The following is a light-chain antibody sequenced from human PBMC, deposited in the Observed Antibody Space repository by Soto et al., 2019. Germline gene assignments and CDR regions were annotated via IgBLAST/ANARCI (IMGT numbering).Light chain of an antibody. J-gene: IGLJ1*01. V-gene: IGLV2-14*01. CDR3: SSFTTSSTYV. CDR1: SSDIGAYNY. Sequence: QSVLTHPASVSGAPGQSITISSTGTSSDIGAYNYVSWYQQYPGRAPKLMIYEVNNRPSGLSNRFSGSKSGNTASLTISGLQAEDEADYYCSSFTTSSTYVVGAGTKVTVL. CDR2: EVN.